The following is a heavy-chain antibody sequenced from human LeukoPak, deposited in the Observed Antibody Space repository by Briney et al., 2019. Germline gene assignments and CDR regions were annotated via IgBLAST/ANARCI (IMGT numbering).Heavy chain of an antibody. D-gene: IGHD2-8*01. CDR3: ARGPGSPVYASAIDY. V-gene: IGHV3-33*01. J-gene: IGHJ4*02. Sequence: GRSLRLSCAASGFTFSSYGMHWVRQAPGKGLEWAAVIWHDGNNKYYADSVKGRFTISRDNSKNTLYLQMNTLRAEDTAVYYCARGPGSPVYASAIDYWGQGTLVTVSS. CDR1: GFTFSSYG. CDR2: IWHDGNNK.